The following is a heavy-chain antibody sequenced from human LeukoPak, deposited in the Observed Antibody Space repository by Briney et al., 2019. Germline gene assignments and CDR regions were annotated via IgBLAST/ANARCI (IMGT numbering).Heavy chain of an antibody. CDR1: GGSISTYY. CDR3: ARVYGSGYDFRGAFDI. J-gene: IGHJ3*02. CDR2: IYYTGST. V-gene: IGHV4-59*01. D-gene: IGHD5-12*01. Sequence: SSETLSLTCTVSGGSISTYYWSWIRQPPGKGLEWIGYIYYTGSTNYNPSLKSRVTISVDTSKNQFSLKVSSVTAADTAVYYCARVYGSGYDFRGAFDIWGQGTMVTVSS.